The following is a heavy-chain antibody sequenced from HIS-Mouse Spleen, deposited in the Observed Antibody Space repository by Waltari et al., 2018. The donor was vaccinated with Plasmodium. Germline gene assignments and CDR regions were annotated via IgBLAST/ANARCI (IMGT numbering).Heavy chain of an antibody. CDR1: GFTFSSYS. CDR2: ISSSSSTI. CDR3: ARADGSYWYFDL. D-gene: IGHD1-26*01. V-gene: IGHV3-48*01. J-gene: IGHJ2*01. Sequence: EVQLVESGGGLVQPGGSLRLSCEASGFTFSSYSMNWVRQAPGKGLEWVSYISSSSSTIYDADSVKGRFTISRDNAKNPLYLQMNSLRAEDTAVYYCARADGSYWYFDLWGRGTLVTVSS.